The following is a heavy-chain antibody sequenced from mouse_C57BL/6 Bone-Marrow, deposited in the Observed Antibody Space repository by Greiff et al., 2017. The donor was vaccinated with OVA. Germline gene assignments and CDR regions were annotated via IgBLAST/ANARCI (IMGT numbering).Heavy chain of an antibody. V-gene: IGHV1-64*01. CDR3: ASSGGYWAAWFAY. CDR2: IHPNSGST. Sequence: VQLQQPGAELVKPGASVKLSCKASGYTFTSYWMHWVKQRPGQGLEWIGMIHPNSGSTNYNEKFKSKATLTVDKSSSTAYMQLSSLTSEDSAVYYCASSGGYWAAWFAYWGQGTLVTVSA. J-gene: IGHJ3*01. D-gene: IGHD2-3*01. CDR1: GYTFTSYW.